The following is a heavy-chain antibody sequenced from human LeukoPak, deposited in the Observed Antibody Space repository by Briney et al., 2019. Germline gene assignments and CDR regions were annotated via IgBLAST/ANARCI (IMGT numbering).Heavy chain of an antibody. J-gene: IGHJ4*02. V-gene: IGHV1-69*13. CDR2: IIPIFGTA. Sequence: GASVKVSCKASGGTFSSYAISWVRQAPGQGLEWMGGIIPIFGTANYAQKFQGRVTITADESTSTAYMELSSLRSEDTAVYYCARVTIFGVVIPFDYWGQGTLVTVSS. CDR1: GGTFSSYA. CDR3: ARVTIFGVVIPFDY. D-gene: IGHD3-3*01.